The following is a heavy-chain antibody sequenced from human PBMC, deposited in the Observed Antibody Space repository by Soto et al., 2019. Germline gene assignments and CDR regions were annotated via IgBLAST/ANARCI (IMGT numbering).Heavy chain of an antibody. V-gene: IGHV3-11*01. Sequence: LRLSCTTSGFTFSDHYMSWIRQAPGKGLEWVSYIGGSGSTIYYPDSVKGRFTISRDNAKNSLYLQMNSLRAEDTAVYYCARARRGYCSGGRCFYFDFWGQGTLVTVSS. CDR3: ARARRGYCSGGRCFYFDF. CDR1: GFTFSDHY. J-gene: IGHJ4*02. D-gene: IGHD2-15*01. CDR2: IGGSGSTI.